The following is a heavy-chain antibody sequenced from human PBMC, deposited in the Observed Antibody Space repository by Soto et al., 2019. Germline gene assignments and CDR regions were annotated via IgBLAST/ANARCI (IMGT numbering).Heavy chain of an antibody. CDR3: ARGIPTVTRLIDY. Sequence: QVQLQQWGAGLLKPSETLSLTCAVYGGSFSGYYWSWIRQPPGKGLEWIGEINHSGSTNYNPSLKSRVTIAVDTSKNQFPLNLSSVTAADTAVYYCARGIPTVTRLIDYWGQGTLVTVSS. CDR1: GGSFSGYY. J-gene: IGHJ4*02. V-gene: IGHV4-34*02. D-gene: IGHD4-17*01. CDR2: INHSGST.